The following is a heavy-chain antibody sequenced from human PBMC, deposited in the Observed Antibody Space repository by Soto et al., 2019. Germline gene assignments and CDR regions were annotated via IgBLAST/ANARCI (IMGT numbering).Heavy chain of an antibody. V-gene: IGHV3-23*01. J-gene: IGHJ5*02. Sequence: GGSLRLSCAASGFTFSSFSMTWVREAPGRGLEWISGISGSGGTTYDADSVKGRFIISRDNSKNTLYLQMNSLRAEDTAIYYCAKDLVLLRSWGQGTLVTVSS. CDR2: ISGSGGTT. D-gene: IGHD1-26*01. CDR1: GFTFSSFS. CDR3: AKDLVLLRS.